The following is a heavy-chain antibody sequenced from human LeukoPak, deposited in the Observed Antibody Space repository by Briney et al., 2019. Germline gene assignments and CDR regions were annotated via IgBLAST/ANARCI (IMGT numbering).Heavy chain of an antibody. V-gene: IGHV3-11*04. J-gene: IGHJ6*02. CDR2: IGSSGSAM. CDR3: ARDAVDTANAV. D-gene: IGHD5-18*01. CDR1: GFTFSDYY. Sequence: PGGSLRLSCAASGFTFSDYYMSWIRQTPGKGLEWVSYIGSSGSAMFYADSVKGRFTISRDNAKNSLYLQMNSLRAEDTAVYYCARDAVDTANAVWGQGTTVTVSS.